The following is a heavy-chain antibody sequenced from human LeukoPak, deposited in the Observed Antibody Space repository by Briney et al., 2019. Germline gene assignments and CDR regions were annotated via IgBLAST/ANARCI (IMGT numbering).Heavy chain of an antibody. CDR1: EFTFSSYA. J-gene: IGHJ6*03. D-gene: IGHD3-10*01. CDR2: ISGSGGST. Sequence: GGSLRLSCAASEFTFSSYAKSWVRQAPGKGLEWVSTISGSGGSTYYADSVKGRFTISRDNSKNTLYLQMNSLRAEDTAVYYCAKGSLWFYYYMDVWGKGTTVTVSS. CDR3: AKGSLWFYYYMDV. V-gene: IGHV3-23*01.